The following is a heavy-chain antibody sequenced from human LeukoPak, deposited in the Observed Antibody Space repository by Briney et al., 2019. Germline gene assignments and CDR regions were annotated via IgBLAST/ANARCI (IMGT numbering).Heavy chain of an antibody. CDR3: ARGAYTYDY. D-gene: IGHD5-18*01. J-gene: IGHJ4*02. CDR2: IDPGASYT. V-gene: IGHV5-10-1*01. CDR1: GYGFTSYW. Sequence: RGESLRISCEGSGYGFTSYWITWVRQMPGKGLEWLGRIDPGASYTNYNPSIQGHVSISFDKSISTAYLQWSSLKASDTAMYYCARGAYTYDYWGQGTLVTVSS.